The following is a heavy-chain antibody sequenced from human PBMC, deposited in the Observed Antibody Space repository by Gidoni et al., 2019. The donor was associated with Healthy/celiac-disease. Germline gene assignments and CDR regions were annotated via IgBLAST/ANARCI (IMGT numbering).Heavy chain of an antibody. V-gene: IGHV3-15*01. CDR3: TTELWFGELGSF. CDR1: GFTFSNAW. J-gene: IGHJ4*02. CDR2: IKSKTDGGTT. D-gene: IGHD3-10*01. Sequence: VQLVESGGGLVKPGGSLRLSCAASGFTFSNAWMSWVRQAPGKGLEWVGRIKSKTDGGTTDYAAPVKGRFTISRDDSKNTLYLQMNSLKTEDTAVYYCTTELWFGELGSFWGQGTLVTVSS.